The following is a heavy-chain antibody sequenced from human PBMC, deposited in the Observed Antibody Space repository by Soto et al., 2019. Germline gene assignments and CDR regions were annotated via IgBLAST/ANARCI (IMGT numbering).Heavy chain of an antibody. CDR2: IYSGGST. CDR3: ASDSGSFDGNVFDI. CDR1: GFTVSSNY. J-gene: IGHJ3*02. V-gene: IGHV3-66*01. D-gene: IGHD1-26*01. Sequence: PGGSLRLSCAASGFTVSSNYMSWVRQAPGKGLEWVSVIYSGGSTYYADSVKGRFTISRDNSKNTLYLQMNSLRAEDTAVYYCASDSGSFDGNVFDIWGQGTMVTVSS.